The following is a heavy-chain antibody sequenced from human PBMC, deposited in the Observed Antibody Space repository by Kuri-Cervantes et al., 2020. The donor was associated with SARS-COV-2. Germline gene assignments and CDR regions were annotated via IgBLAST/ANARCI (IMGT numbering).Heavy chain of an antibody. CDR3: ARDLRPLELYYYYGMDV. CDR2: ISSSSSTI. CDR1: GSTFSSYG. V-gene: IGHV3-48*02. Sequence: GESLKISCAASGSTFSSYGMHWVRQAPGKGLEWVSYISSSSSTIYYADSVKGRFTISRDNAKNSLYLQMNSLRDEDTAVYYCARDLRPLELYYYYGMDVWGQGTTVTVSS. J-gene: IGHJ6*02. D-gene: IGHD4-17*01.